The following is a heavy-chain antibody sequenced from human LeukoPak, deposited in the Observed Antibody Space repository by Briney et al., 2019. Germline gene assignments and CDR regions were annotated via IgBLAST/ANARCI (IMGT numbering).Heavy chain of an antibody. CDR1: GFTFSSYA. V-gene: IGHV3-30*04. Sequence: GGSLRLSCAASGFTFSSYAMPWVRQAPGTGLEWVAVISYDGSNKYYAHPVKDRFTISRDNSNNTLYLQINGLRAEGTPVYYCARDHCSSRWRLRWFDPWGQKTLVSVSS. D-gene: IGHD6-13*01. J-gene: IGHJ5*02. CDR2: ISYDGSNK. CDR3: ARDHCSSRWRLRWFDP.